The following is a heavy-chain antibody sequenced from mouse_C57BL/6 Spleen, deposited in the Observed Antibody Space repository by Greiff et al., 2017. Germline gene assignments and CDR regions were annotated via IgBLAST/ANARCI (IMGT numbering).Heavy chain of an antibody. Sequence: EVKLVESGPELVKPGASVKISCKASGYSFTGYYMNWVKQSPEKSLEWIGEINPSTGGTTYNQKFKAKATLTVDKSSSTAYMQLKSLTSEDSAVYYCARPMEGYAMDYWGQGTSVTVSS. CDR3: ARPMEGYAMDY. J-gene: IGHJ4*01. V-gene: IGHV1-42*01. CDR1: GYSFTGYY. CDR2: INPSTGGT.